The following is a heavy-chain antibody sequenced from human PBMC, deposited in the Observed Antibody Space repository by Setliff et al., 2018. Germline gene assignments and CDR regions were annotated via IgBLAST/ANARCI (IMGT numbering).Heavy chain of an antibody. J-gene: IGHJ4*02. CDR1: GESISDSY. Sequence: PSETLSLTCGVYGESISDSYWSWIRQPPGRALEWIGEALQGGSTNYNPSLRGRVIISLDTSKNQFSLKLSSVTAADTAVYYCARGCYYGDYVGARFAYFDYWGQGTLVTVSS. D-gene: IGHD4-17*01. CDR2: ALQGGST. CDR3: ARGCYYGDYVGARFAYFDY. V-gene: IGHV4-34*01.